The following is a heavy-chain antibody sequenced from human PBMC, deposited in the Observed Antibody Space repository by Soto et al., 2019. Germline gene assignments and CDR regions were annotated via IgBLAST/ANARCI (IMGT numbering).Heavy chain of an antibody. J-gene: IGHJ5*02. Sequence: EVQLVQSGAEVKKPGESLKISCKGSGYSFTSYWIGWVRQMPGKGLEWMGIIYPGDSDTRYSPSFQGQVTISADKSISTAYLQWSSLKSSDTAMYYCARRIRETATPGYWFDPWGQGTLVTVSS. CDR3: ARRIRETATPGYWFDP. V-gene: IGHV5-51*01. CDR1: GYSFTSYW. D-gene: IGHD6-25*01. CDR2: IYPGDSDT.